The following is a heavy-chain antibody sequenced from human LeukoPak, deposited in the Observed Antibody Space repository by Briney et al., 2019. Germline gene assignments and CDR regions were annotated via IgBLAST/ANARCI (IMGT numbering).Heavy chain of an antibody. CDR3: TSSGSPY. Sequence: GGSLRLSCAASGLTFSIYWMNWVRQAPGKGLEWVAIIKRDGSEIYYVDSVKGRFTISRDNARNSVYLQMNSLRAEDTGFYYCTSSGSPYWGQGTLVTVSS. D-gene: IGHD6-19*01. CDR2: IKRDGSEI. V-gene: IGHV3-7*02. J-gene: IGHJ4*02. CDR1: GLTFSIYW.